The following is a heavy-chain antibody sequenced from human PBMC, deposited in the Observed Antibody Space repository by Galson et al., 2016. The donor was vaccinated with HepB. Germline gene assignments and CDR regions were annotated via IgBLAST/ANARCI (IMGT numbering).Heavy chain of an antibody. J-gene: IGHJ6*03. CDR1: GFTFSSYG. CDR3: ARDDGGAVTLRYCMDV. D-gene: IGHD4-17*01. CDR2: IWYDGSNE. Sequence: LRLSCAASGFTFSSYGMHWVRQAPGKGLEWVAVIWYDGSNEYYADSVKGRFTVSRDNSKNTLYLQMNSLRAEDTAVYYCARDDGGAVTLRYCMDVWGKGTTVTVSS. V-gene: IGHV3-33*01.